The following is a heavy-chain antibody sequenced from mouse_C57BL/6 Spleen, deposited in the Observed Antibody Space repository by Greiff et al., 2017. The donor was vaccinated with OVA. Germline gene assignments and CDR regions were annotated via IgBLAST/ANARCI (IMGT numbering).Heavy chain of an antibody. CDR3: AKTQDVDY. J-gene: IGHJ2*01. CDR2: INPNYGTT. Sequence: VQLQQSGPELVKPGASVKISCKASGYSFTDYNMNWVKQSNGKSLEWIGGINPNYGTTSYNPKFKGKATMTVDQSSSTAYLQLSSLTSEDTAGYYCAKTQDVDYWGQGTTLTVSS. D-gene: IGHD3-1*01. CDR1: GYSFTDYN. V-gene: IGHV1-39*01.